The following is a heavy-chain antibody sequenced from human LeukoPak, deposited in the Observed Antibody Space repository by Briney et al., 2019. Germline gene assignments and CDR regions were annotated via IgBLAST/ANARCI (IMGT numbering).Heavy chain of an antibody. Sequence: GGSLRLSCAASGFTFDDYAMHWVRQAPGKGLEWVSGISWNSGGIGYADSVKGRFTISRDNAKNSLYLQMNSLRAEDTALYYCAKDGGLRYFDWSFDYWGQGTLVTVSS. CDR1: GFTFDDYA. D-gene: IGHD3-9*01. CDR2: ISWNSGGI. J-gene: IGHJ4*02. V-gene: IGHV3-9*01. CDR3: AKDGGLRYFDWSFDY.